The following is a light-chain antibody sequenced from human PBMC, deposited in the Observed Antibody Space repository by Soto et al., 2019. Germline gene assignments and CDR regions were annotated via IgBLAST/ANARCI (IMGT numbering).Light chain of an antibody. CDR1: QSVSSNY. J-gene: IGKJ3*01. Sequence: EIVLTQSPGTLSLSPGERATLSCRASQSVSSNYLAWYQQKPGQAPRLLIYGASNRATGIPDRFSGSGSGTDFTLTIIRLEPEDFAVYYCQQFDSSPFTFGPGTKVDIK. CDR3: QQFDSSPFT. V-gene: IGKV3-20*01. CDR2: GAS.